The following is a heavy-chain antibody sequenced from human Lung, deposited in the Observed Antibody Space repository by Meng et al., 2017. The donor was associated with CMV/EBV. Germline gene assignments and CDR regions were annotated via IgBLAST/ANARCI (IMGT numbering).Heavy chain of an antibody. CDR1: GGSISSGGFD. J-gene: IGHJ5*02. V-gene: IGHV4-31*03. CDR2: IYYSGST. D-gene: IGHD4-17*01. CDR3: ARTNYGDYNWFDP. Sequence: QGELQESDPGLVKPSQTLSLTCTVSGGSISSGGFDWSWIRQHPGKGLEWIGYIYYSGSTYYNPSLRSRVAISIDTSKNQFSLKLTSVTAADTAVYFCARTNYGDYNWFDPWGQGTLVTVSS.